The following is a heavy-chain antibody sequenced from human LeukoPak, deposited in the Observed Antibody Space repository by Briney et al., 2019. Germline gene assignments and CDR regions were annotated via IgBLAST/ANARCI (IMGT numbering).Heavy chain of an antibody. D-gene: IGHD2-2*01. Sequence: GGSLRLSCAASGFRFTDYSMSCVRQAPGKGLEWVAGLGRSGKYKYYADSVKGRFTISRDNSKDTVSLQMNSLRAEDSAIYFCVKDRPCETCMPMDAWGQGTTVTVSS. CDR1: GFRFTDYS. J-gene: IGHJ6*02. CDR2: LGRSGKYK. CDR3: VKDRPCETCMPMDA. V-gene: IGHV3-23*01.